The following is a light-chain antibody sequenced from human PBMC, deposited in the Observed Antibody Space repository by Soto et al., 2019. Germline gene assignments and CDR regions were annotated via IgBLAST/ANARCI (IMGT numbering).Light chain of an antibody. CDR1: SSNIGAGYD. CDR2: GNN. J-gene: IGLJ2*01. CDR3: QSYDSSLRTV. V-gene: IGLV1-40*01. Sequence: QSVLTQPPSVSGAPGQRVTISCTGSSSNIGAGYDVHWCQQLPGTAPKLLIYGNNNRPSGVPDRFSGSKSGTSASLAITGLQAEDEADYYCQSYDSSLRTVFGGGTKLTVL.